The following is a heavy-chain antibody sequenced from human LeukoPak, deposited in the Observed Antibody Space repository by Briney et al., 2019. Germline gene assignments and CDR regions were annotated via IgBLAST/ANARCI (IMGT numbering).Heavy chain of an antibody. CDR2: ISYDGSNK. CDR3: AKVIAVAGTPDY. D-gene: IGHD6-19*01. V-gene: IGHV3-30*04. Sequence: GGSLRLSCAASGFTFSSYAMHWVRQAPGKGLEWVAVISYDGSNKYYADSVKGRFTISRDNSKNTLYLQMNSLRAEDTAVYYCAKVIAVAGTPDYWGQGTLVTVSS. J-gene: IGHJ4*02. CDR1: GFTFSSYA.